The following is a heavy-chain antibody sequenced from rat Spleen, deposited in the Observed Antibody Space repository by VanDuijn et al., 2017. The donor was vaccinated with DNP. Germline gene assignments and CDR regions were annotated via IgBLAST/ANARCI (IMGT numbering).Heavy chain of an antibody. V-gene: IGHV5-7*01. Sequence: EVQLVESGGGLVQPGRSLKLSCAASGFTFSDYNMAWVRQAPKKGLEWVATISNDGSSTYHRDSVKGRFTISRDNAKSTLYLQMDSLRSEDTATYYCARPDYWGQGVMVTVSS. CDR3: ARPDY. J-gene: IGHJ2*01. CDR2: ISNDGSST. CDR1: GFTFSDYN.